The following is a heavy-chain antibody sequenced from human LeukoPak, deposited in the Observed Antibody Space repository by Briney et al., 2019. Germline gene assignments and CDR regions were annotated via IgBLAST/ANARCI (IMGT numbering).Heavy chain of an antibody. CDR1: GYSFTTYW. Sequence: GESLKISCKGSGYSFTTYWIGWVRQMPGKGLEWMGIIYPGDSDIRYSPSFQGQVTISAGRSISTAYLQWSSLKASDTAVYYCASQGTGGNFWTWGQGTLVTVSS. CDR2: IYPGDSDI. V-gene: IGHV5-51*01. J-gene: IGHJ5*02. CDR3: ASQGTGGNFWT. D-gene: IGHD4-23*01.